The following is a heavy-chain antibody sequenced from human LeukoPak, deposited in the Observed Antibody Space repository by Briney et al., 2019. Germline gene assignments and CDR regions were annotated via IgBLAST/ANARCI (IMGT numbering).Heavy chain of an antibody. V-gene: IGHV3-23*01. Sequence: GGSLRLSCAASGFTFSSYAMSWVRQAPGKGLEWVSAISGSGGSTYYADSVKGRFTISRDNSKNTLYLQMNSLRAEDTAVYYCAKGSHFGVGAFSVHFDYWGQGTLVTVSS. CDR3: AKGSHFGVGAFSVHFDY. CDR2: ISGSGGST. J-gene: IGHJ4*02. D-gene: IGHD1-26*01. CDR1: GFTFSSYA.